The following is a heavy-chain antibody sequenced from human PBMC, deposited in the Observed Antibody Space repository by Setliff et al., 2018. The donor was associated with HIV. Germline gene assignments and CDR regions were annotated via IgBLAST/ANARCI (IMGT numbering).Heavy chain of an antibody. J-gene: IGHJ4*02. Sequence: SETLSLTCTVSGGSISSTTYYWGWIRQPPGKGLEWIGSIHQSGSTYYNPSLKSRVTMSVDTSKNQFSLKLSSVTAVDTAVYYCAKKGNGDYHFDYWGQGTLVTVSS. V-gene: IGHV4-39*07. D-gene: IGHD4-17*01. CDR3: AKKGNGDYHFDY. CDR2: IHQSGST. CDR1: GGSISSTTYY.